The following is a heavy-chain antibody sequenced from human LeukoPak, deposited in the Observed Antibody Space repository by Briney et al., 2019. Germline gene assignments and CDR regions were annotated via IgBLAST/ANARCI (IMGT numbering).Heavy chain of an antibody. J-gene: IGHJ4*02. Sequence: GASVKVSCKASGYTFTGYYIHWVRQAPGQGLEWMGWINPHSGGTNYAQKFQGRVTMTRDMSTSTVYMELSSLRSEDTAVYYCARASGSGSYYIPIDYWGQGTLVTVSS. CDR2: INPHSGGT. D-gene: IGHD3-10*01. V-gene: IGHV1-2*02. CDR3: ARASGSGSYYIPIDY. CDR1: GYTFTGYY.